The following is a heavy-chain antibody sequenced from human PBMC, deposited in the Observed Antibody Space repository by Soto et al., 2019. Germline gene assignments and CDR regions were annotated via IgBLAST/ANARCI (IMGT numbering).Heavy chain of an antibody. J-gene: IGHJ4*02. V-gene: IGHV5-51*01. CDR3: ARSYYDSSGYYYDMDY. CDR1: GHNYDTYW. D-gene: IGHD3-22*01. Sequence: LGESLKISCKGSGHNYDTYWIAWVRQMPGKGLEWMGIIFPRDSDTRYRPSFQGQVTISADRSTTTAYLQWYSLKASDTAMYYCARSYYDSSGYYYDMDYWGQGTLVTVSS. CDR2: IFPRDSDT.